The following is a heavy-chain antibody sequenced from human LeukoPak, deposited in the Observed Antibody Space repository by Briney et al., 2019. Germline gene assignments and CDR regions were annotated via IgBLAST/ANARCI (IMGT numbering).Heavy chain of an antibody. CDR3: ARLSRSWYFDY. CDR1: GGSISSSSYY. CDR2: IYTSGST. D-gene: IGHD6-13*01. Sequence: SETLSLTCTVSGGSISSSSYYWGWIRQPPGKGLEWIGSIYTSGSTNYNPSLKSRVTISVDTSKNQFSLKLSSVTAADTAVYYCARLSRSWYFDYWGQGTLVTVSS. J-gene: IGHJ4*02. V-gene: IGHV4-39*01.